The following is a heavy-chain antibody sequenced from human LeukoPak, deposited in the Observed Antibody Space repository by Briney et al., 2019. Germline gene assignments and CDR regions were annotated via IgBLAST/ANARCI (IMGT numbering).Heavy chain of an antibody. CDR2: IKQDGSEK. J-gene: IGHJ4*02. Sequence: GGSLRLSCAASGFXFSTYWISWVRQAPGKGLEWVANIKQDGSEKYYVDSVRGRFTISRDNAKNSLYLQMNSLRAEDTAVYYCARFAVAGKRSFDYWGQGTLVTVSS. V-gene: IGHV3-7*05. D-gene: IGHD6-19*01. CDR1: GFXFSTYW. CDR3: ARFAVAGKRSFDY.